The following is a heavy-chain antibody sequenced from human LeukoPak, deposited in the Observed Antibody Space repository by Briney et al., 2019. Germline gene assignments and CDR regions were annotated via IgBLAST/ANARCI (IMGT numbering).Heavy chain of an antibody. CDR2: IATYNSKT. CDR1: GYTFSIYG. V-gene: IGHV1-18*01. Sequence: ASVRVSFKASGYTFSIYGISWVRQAPGQGREWMGWIATYNSKTKYAEKVQGRVTMTTDTSTTTAYMELRTLRSDDTAVYYCARDMVGLAADGNWFDPWGQGTLVTVSS. D-gene: IGHD6-13*01. J-gene: IGHJ5*02. CDR3: ARDMVGLAADGNWFDP.